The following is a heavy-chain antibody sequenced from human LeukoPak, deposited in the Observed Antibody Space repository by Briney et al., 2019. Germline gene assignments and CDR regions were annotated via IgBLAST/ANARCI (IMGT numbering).Heavy chain of an antibody. D-gene: IGHD1-26*01. CDR1: GFSFSSHG. Sequence: GGSLRLSCAASGFSFSSHGMHWVRQAPGKGLEYVSTIISNGGSTYYANSVKDRFTISRDNSKNTLYLQMGSLRAEDTALYYCARDMMGAPKALGIWGQGTMVTVSS. V-gene: IGHV3-64*01. CDR2: IISNGGST. CDR3: ARDMMGAPKALGI. J-gene: IGHJ3*02.